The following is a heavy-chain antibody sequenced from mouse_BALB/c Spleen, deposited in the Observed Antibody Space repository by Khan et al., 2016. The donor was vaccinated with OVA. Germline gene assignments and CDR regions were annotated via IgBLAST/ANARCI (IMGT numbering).Heavy chain of an antibody. CDR3: RRRGLYGMVDY. Sequence: VQLQQSGAELAKPGASVKMSCMASGYTFTTYWMHWIKQRPGKGLEWIGYINPSTDDIEYNQKFKDKATLTTEKSSSTAYMQLNSLTSEDSAVYLCRRRGLYGMVDYGGQGTQVTVSA. J-gene: IGHJ3*01. V-gene: IGHV1-7*01. CDR1: GYTFTTYW. CDR2: INPSTDDI. D-gene: IGHD2-10*02.